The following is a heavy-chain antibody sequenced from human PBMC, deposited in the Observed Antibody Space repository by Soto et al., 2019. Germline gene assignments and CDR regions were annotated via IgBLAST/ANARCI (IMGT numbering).Heavy chain of an antibody. Sequence: GVSLRLSGAASGFTFDDYAMHWVRQAPGKGLEWVSGINWNSDTIGYADSVKGRFTVSRDNAKGSLLLQMSSLRAEDTAVYFCAMSNSNDLYYHFESWGQGTPVTV. D-gene: IGHD3-22*01. CDR1: GFTFDDYA. CDR3: AMSNSNDLYYHFES. CDR2: INWNSDTI. V-gene: IGHV3-9*01. J-gene: IGHJ4*02.